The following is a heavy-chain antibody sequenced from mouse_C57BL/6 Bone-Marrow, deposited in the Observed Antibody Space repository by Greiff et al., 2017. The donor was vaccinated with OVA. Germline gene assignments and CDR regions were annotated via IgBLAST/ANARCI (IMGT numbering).Heavy chain of an antibody. CDR1: GYTFTSYG. Sequence: VQVVESGAELARPGASVKLSCKASGYTFTSYGISWVKQRPGQGLEWIGEIYPRSGNTYYNEKFKGKATLTADKSSSTAYMELRSLTSEDSAVYFCARLYYDYDVGYWGQGTTLTVSS. D-gene: IGHD2-4*01. V-gene: IGHV1-81*01. CDR3: ARLYYDYDVGY. CDR2: IYPRSGNT. J-gene: IGHJ2*01.